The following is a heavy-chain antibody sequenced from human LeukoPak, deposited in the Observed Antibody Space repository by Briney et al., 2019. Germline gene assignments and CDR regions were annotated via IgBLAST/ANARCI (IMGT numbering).Heavy chain of an antibody. D-gene: IGHD1-26*01. CDR1: GGSISSYY. J-gene: IGHJ4*02. CDR3: ARALGAIDDY. CDR2: IYYSGST. V-gene: IGHV4-59*01. Sequence: SETLSLTCTVSGGSISSYYWSWIRQPPGKGLEWIGYIYYSGSTNYNPSLKSRVTISVDTSKNQSSLKLSSVTAADTAVYYCARALGAIDDYWGQGTLVTVSS.